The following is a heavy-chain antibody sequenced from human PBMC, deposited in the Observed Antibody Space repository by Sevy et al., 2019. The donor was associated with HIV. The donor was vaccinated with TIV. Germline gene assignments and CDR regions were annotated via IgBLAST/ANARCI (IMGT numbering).Heavy chain of an antibody. CDR2: INGSGGSA. V-gene: IGHV3-23*01. J-gene: IGHJ5*02. D-gene: IGHD4-17*01. CDR1: GFPFSSYA. Sequence: GGSLRLSCAASGFPFSSYAMSWVRQAPGKGLEWVSTINGSGGSAYYADSVKGRFTISRDNSKNTLFLQMHSLRAEDTAVYYCAKGLRGTTTNNWFDPWGQGTLVTVSS. CDR3: AKGLRGTTTNNWFDP.